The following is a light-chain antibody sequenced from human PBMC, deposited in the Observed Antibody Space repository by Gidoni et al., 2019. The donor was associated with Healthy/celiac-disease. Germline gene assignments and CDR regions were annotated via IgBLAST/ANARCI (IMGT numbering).Light chain of an antibody. Sequence: EIVMTQSPGTLSLSPGERATLSCRASQSVSSSYLAWYQQKPGQAPRLLIYGASSRATGIPDRFSGSGSGTDFTLTISRLEPEDFAVYYCQQCGSSLITFXQXTRLEIK. CDR3: QQCGSSLIT. CDR2: GAS. V-gene: IGKV3-20*01. J-gene: IGKJ5*01. CDR1: QSVSSSY.